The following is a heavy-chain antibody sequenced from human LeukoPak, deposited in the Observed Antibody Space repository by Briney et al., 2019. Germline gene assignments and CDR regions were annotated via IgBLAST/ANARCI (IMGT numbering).Heavy chain of an antibody. V-gene: IGHV4-39*07. CDR3: ARFAISRAVTSDFDY. CDR2: IYYTGST. D-gene: IGHD4-17*01. CDR1: GGSITSRSFY. Sequence: SETLSLTCTVSGGSITSRSFYWGWIRQPPGKGLEWIGTIYYTGSTYYNPSLKSRVTISVDTSKNQFSLKLNSVTAADTAVYYCARFAISRAVTSDFDYWGQGTTVTVSS. J-gene: IGHJ4*03.